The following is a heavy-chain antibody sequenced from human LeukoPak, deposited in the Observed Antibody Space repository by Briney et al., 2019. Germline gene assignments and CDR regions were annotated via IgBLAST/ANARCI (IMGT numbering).Heavy chain of an antibody. CDR1: GFTFSSYS. CDR3: ARVIRVAVDAFDI. CDR2: ISSSSSYI. V-gene: IGHV3-21*01. Sequence: PGGSLRLSCAASGFTFSSYSMNWVRQAPGKGLEWVSSISSSSSYIEYADSVKGRFTISRDNAKNSLYLQMNSLRAEDTAVYYCARVIRVAVDAFDIWGQERMVTVSS. D-gene: IGHD2-15*01. J-gene: IGHJ3*02.